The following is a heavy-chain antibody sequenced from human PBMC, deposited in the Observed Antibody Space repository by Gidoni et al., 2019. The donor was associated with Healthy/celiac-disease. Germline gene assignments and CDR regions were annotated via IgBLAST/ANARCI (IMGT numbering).Heavy chain of an antibody. D-gene: IGHD2-8*01. V-gene: IGHV1-3*01. J-gene: IGHJ4*02. CDR3: ARVLGVGSTIDY. Sequence: QVQLVQSGAEVKKPGASVKVSCKASGYTFTSYAMHWVRQAPGQGLEWMGWINAGNGNTKYSQKFQGRVTITRDTSASTAYMELSSLRSEDTAVYYCARVLGVGSTIDYWGQGTLVTVSS. CDR2: INAGNGNT. CDR1: GYTFTSYA.